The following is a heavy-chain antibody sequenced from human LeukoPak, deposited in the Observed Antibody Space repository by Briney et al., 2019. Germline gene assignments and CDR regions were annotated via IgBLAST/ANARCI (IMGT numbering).Heavy chain of an antibody. CDR3: TKGGGGFLTGFYSDAFDI. CDR1: GFTFSSYG. CDR2: IRYDGSNK. D-gene: IGHD3-9*01. V-gene: IGHV3-30*02. Sequence: GGSLRLSCAASGFTFSSYGMHWVRQAPGKGLEWVAFIRYDGSNKYYADSVKGRFTISRDNSKNTLYLQMNSLRTGDTAVYHCTKGGGGFLTGFYSDAFDIWGQGTMVTVSS. J-gene: IGHJ3*02.